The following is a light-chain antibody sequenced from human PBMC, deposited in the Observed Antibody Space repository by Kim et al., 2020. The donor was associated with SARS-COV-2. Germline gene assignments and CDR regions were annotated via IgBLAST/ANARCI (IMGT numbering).Light chain of an antibody. J-gene: IGKJ1*01. CDR3: LQGYNYPRT. CDR2: AAS. Sequence: AIQMTQSPSSLSASVGDRVAITCRASQGIRNVLDWYQQRPGKAPKLLIYAASTLKSGVPSRFSGSGSGTDFTLTISSLQPEDFATYYCLQGYNYPRTFGQGTKVDSK. V-gene: IGKV1-6*01. CDR1: QGIRNV.